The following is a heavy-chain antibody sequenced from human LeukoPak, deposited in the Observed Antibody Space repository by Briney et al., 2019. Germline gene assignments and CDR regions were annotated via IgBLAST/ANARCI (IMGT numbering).Heavy chain of an antibody. D-gene: IGHD1-14*01. CDR1: GGSISSSSYY. V-gene: IGHV4-39*01. J-gene: IGHJ3*02. Sequence: SETLSLTCTVSGGSISSSSYYWGWIRQPPGKGLEWIGSIYYSGSTYYNPSLKSRVTISVDTSKNQFSLKLSSVTAADTAVYYCARGGGILAAFDIWGQGTMVTVSS. CDR2: IYYSGST. CDR3: ARGGGILAAFDI.